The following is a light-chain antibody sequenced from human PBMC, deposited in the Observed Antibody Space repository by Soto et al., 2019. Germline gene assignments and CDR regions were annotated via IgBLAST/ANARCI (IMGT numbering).Light chain of an antibody. Sequence: QSALTQPASVSGSPGQSITISCTGTSSDVGSHNFVSWYQQRPGKAPKLMIFEVTKRPSGVSSRFSASKSGNTASLTISGVQAEDEADYSCCSYAGTTTWVFGGGTKLTVI. CDR3: CSYAGTTTWV. J-gene: IGLJ2*01. V-gene: IGLV2-23*02. CDR1: SSDVGSHNF. CDR2: EVT.